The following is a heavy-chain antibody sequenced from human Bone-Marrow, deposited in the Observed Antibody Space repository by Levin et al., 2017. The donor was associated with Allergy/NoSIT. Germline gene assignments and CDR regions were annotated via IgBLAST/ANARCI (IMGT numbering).Heavy chain of an antibody. V-gene: IGHV3-23*01. Sequence: RSGGSLRLSCAATGFRFSRYGMSWVRQAPGKGLEWVSGISSSDDNTFHANSVKGRFTISRDNSKNTLFLQMNSLRAEDTAIYFCAKDSWPEGLGSSSPGGMDVWGQGTTVTVSS. CDR2: ISSSDDNT. J-gene: IGHJ6*02. CDR3: AKDSWPEGLGSSSPGGMDV. D-gene: IGHD3-10*01. CDR1: GFRFSRYG.